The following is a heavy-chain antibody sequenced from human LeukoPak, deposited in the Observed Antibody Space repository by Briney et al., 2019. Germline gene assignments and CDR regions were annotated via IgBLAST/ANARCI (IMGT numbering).Heavy chain of an antibody. CDR2: IYTTGRT. V-gene: IGHV4-4*09. D-gene: IGHD7-27*01. Sequence: PSETLSLTCSVSGGSVNSYYWSWIRQPPGKGLEWIGYIYTTGRTNYNPSLKSRVTISVDTSKNQFSLKLSSVTAADTAVYYCAKILGPGVWYGFDIWGQGTMVTVSS. J-gene: IGHJ3*02. CDR3: AKILGPGVWYGFDI. CDR1: GGSVNSYY.